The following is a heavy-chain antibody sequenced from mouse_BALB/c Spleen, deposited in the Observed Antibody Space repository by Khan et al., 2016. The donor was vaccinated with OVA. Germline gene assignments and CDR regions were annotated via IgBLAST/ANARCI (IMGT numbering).Heavy chain of an antibody. Sequence: EVELVESGGGLVKPGGSLKLSCAASGFTFSSYVMSWVRQTPEKRLEWVATISSGGSYAYYPDSVKGRFTISRDNAENTLYLQMSSLRSEDTAMYYCARPEVRRDYAMDYWGQGTSVTVSS. D-gene: IGHD2-14*01. V-gene: IGHV5-9-3*01. CDR2: ISSGGSYA. J-gene: IGHJ4*01. CDR3: ARPEVRRDYAMDY. CDR1: GFTFSSYV.